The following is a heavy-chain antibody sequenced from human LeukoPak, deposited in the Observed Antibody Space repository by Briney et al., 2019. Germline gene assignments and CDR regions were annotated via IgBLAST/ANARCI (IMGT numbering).Heavy chain of an antibody. V-gene: IGHV4-59*08. Sequence: SETLSLTCTVSGGSIGGYYWSWIRQPPGKGMEWIGYIYYSGSTNYNPSLKSRVTISVDTSKNQFSLMLSSVTAADTAIYYCARTDVLTGYSGLYYFDYWGQGTLVTVSS. D-gene: IGHD3-9*01. CDR2: IYYSGST. J-gene: IGHJ4*02. CDR1: GGSIGGYY. CDR3: ARTDVLTGYSGLYYFDY.